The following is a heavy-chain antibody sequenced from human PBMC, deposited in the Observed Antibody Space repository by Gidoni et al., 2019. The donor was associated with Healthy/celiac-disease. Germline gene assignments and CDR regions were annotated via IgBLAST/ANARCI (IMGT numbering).Heavy chain of an antibody. V-gene: IGHV3-33*01. D-gene: IGHD2-2*01. CDR2: IWYDGSNK. J-gene: IGHJ6*02. Sequence: QVQLVESGGGVVQPGRSLRLSCAASGFTFSSYGMHWVRQAPGKGLGWVAVIWYDGSNKYYADSVKGRFTISRDNSKNTLYLQMNSLRAEDTAVYYCARDAGYCSSTSCYWYYYYGMDVWGQGTTVTVSS. CDR3: ARDAGYCSSTSCYWYYYYGMDV. CDR1: GFTFSSYG.